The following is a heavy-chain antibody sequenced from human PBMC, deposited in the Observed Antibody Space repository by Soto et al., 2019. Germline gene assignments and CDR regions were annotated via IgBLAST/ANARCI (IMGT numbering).Heavy chain of an antibody. Sequence: ASVNVSCKASGYTFTSYAVHWVRQAPGQRLEWMGWINAGNGNTKYSQKFQGRVTITRDTSASTAYMELSSLRSEDTAVYYCARDPTYYGMDVWGQGTTVTVSS. V-gene: IGHV1-3*01. J-gene: IGHJ6*02. CDR3: ARDPTYYGMDV. CDR1: GYTFTSYA. CDR2: INAGNGNT.